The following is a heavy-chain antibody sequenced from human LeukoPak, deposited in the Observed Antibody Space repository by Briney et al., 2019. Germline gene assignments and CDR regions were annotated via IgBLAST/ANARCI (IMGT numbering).Heavy chain of an antibody. CDR3: AKNGEELDVGYRDLVFGYYHYYMDV. V-gene: IGHV3-23*01. CDR1: GFTSNRYG. D-gene: IGHD4-17*01. Sequence: GGSVSLFCAPSGFTSNRYGMRWARQAPGEGRECLSSVGGGGVPTYCGDTVKGRFRITRDNFKTTVHLQMNSLRAEDTAIYYCAKNGEELDVGYRDLVFGYYHYYMDVWGKGTAVTVSS. CDR2: VGGGGVPT. J-gene: IGHJ6*03.